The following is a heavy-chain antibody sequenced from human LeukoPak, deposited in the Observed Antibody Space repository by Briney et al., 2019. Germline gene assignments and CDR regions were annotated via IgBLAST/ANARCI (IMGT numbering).Heavy chain of an antibody. D-gene: IGHD1-1*01. V-gene: IGHV1-2*02. CDR1: GYTFTGYY. J-gene: IGHJ5*02. CDR2: INPNSGGT. Sequence: ASVKVSCKASGYTFTGYYMHWVRQAPGQGLEWMGWINPNSGGTSYAQKFQGRVTMTRDTSISTAYMELSRLRSDDTAVYYCASANPRGYKNWFDPWGQGTLVTVSS. CDR3: ASANPRGYKNWFDP.